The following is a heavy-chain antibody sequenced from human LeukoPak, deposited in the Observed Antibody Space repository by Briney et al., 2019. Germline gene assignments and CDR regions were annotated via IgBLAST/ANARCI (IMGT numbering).Heavy chain of an antibody. V-gene: IGHV4-59*08. CDR2: IYYSGST. CDR1: GGSITNYY. J-gene: IGHJ4*02. D-gene: IGHD4-11*01. CDR3: ARLIKYSDYYFDY. Sequence: KPSETLSLTCTVSGGSITNYYWIWIRQPPGKGLEWIGYIYYSGSTNYNPSLKSRVTISVDTSKNQLSLKLSSVTPADTAVYYCARLIKYSDYYFDYWGQGTLVTVSS.